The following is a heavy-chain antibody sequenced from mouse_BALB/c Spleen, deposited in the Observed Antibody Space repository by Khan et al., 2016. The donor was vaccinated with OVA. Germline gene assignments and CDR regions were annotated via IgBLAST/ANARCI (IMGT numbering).Heavy chain of an antibody. CDR2: IHFRGNT. CDR3: ARDYGSSYDWYFDV. CDR1: GYSITSGYN. V-gene: IGHV3-1*02. Sequence: EVQLQESGPDLVKPSQSLSLTCTVTGYSITSGYNWHWIRQFPGNKLEWMGYIHFRGNTNYNPSLKSRISITRDTSTNQSFLQLNSVTTEDTATYCCARDYGSSYDWYFDVWGAGTTVTVSS. J-gene: IGHJ1*01. D-gene: IGHD1-1*01.